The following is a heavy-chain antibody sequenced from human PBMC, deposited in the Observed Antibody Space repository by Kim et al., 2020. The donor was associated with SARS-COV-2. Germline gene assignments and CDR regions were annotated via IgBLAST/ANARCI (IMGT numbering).Heavy chain of an antibody. V-gene: IGHV3-64D*09. CDR2: ISSNGDNT. J-gene: IGHJ4*02. CDR1: GFTFSSLA. Sequence: GGSLRLSCSASGFTFSSLAMHWVRQAPGKGLEYVSGISSNGDNTYYADSVKGRFAISRDNSKNTLYLQMSSLRAEDTAVYYCVKERTSGWYDFDYWGQGTLVTVSS. D-gene: IGHD6-19*01. CDR3: VKERTSGWYDFDY.